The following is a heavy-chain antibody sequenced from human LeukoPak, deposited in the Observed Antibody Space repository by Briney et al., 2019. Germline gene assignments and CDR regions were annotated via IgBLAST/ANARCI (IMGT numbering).Heavy chain of an antibody. CDR2: ISGSGGST. CDR3: AKDRGYSGYDYDAFDI. D-gene: IGHD5-12*01. J-gene: IGHJ3*02. Sequence: GGSRRLSCAAYGFTFSSYGMSWVRQAPGKGLEWVSAISGSGGSTYYADSVKGRFTISRDNSKNTLYLQMNSLRAEDTAVYYCAKDRGYSGYDYDAFDIWGQGTMVTVSS. V-gene: IGHV3-23*01. CDR1: GFTFSSYG.